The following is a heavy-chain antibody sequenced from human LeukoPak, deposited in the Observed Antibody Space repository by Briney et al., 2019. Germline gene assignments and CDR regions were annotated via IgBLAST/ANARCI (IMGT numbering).Heavy chain of an antibody. Sequence: GGSLRLSCAASGFTFSSYGMPWVRQAPGKGLEWVAVIWYDGSNKYYADSVKGRFTISRDNSKNTLYLQMNSLRAEDTAVYYCARGKWYSSSWYVDYWGQGTLVTVSS. D-gene: IGHD6-13*01. CDR3: ARGKWYSSSWYVDY. CDR1: GFTFSSYG. CDR2: IWYDGSNK. V-gene: IGHV3-33*01. J-gene: IGHJ4*02.